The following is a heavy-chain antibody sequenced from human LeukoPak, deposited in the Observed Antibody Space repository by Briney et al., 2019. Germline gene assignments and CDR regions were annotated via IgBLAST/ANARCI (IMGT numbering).Heavy chain of an antibody. V-gene: IGHV4-4*02. CDR1: GGSISSSNW. CDR2: IYHSGST. CDR3: AGKGSSGSHGPHAFDI. D-gene: IGHD3-22*01. J-gene: IGHJ3*02. Sequence: SETLSLTCAVSGGSISSSNWWSWVRQPPGKGLEWIGEIYHSGSTNYNPSLKSRVTISVDKSKNQFSLKLSSVTAADTAVYYCAGKGSSGSHGPHAFDIWGQGTMVTVSS.